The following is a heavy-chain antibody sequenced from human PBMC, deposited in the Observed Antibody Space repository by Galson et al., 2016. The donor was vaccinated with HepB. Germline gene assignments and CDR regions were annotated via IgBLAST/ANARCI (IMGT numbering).Heavy chain of an antibody. Sequence: SLRLSCAASGFTFSSYSMHWVRQAPGKGLEWVSYIRSTSSTTYYADSVKGRFTISRDKAKNSLYLQMNSLRDEDTAVYYCARERVSGDFWCGYYTGNGMDVWGQGTTVTVSS. CDR2: IRSTSSTT. J-gene: IGHJ6*02. V-gene: IGHV3-48*02. D-gene: IGHD3-3*01. CDR3: ARERVSGDFWCGYYTGNGMDV. CDR1: GFTFSSYS.